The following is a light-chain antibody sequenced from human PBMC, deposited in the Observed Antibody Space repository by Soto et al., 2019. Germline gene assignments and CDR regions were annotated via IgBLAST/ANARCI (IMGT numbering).Light chain of an antibody. CDR2: GAS. Sequence: DIQMTQSPSSLSASVGDRVTITCRASQIISSFLNWYQQEPVKAPKLLIYGASSLQRGVPSRFSGGRTGTDLTLSINSLHPENRAINNCQQSYSTPYTVGQGTKLEMK. V-gene: IGKV1-39*01. J-gene: IGKJ2*01. CDR1: QIISSF. CDR3: QQSYSTPYT.